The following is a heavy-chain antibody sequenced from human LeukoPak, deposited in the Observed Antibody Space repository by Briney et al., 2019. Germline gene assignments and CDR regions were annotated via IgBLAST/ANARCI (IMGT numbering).Heavy chain of an antibody. V-gene: IGHV3-48*02. CDR2: ISTSSSTI. D-gene: IGHD4-17*01. J-gene: IGHJ4*02. Sequence: GGSLRLSCAASGFTFSTYSMNWVRQAPGKGLEWVSFISTSSSTIYYADSVRGRFTISRDNAKNSLYLQMNSLRDEDTAVYYCTKGETAVTSYLHFWGQGTLVTVCS. CDR1: GFTFSTYS. CDR3: TKGETAVTSYLHF.